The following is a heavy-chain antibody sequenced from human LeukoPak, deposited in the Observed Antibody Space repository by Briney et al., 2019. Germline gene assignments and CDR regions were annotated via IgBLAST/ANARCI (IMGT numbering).Heavy chain of an antibody. D-gene: IGHD3-16*01. CDR2: ISSSGSTI. Sequence: PGGSLRLSCAASGFTFSDYYMSWIRQAPGKGLEWVSYISSSGSTIYYADSVKGRFTISRHNSKNTLYLQMNSLRAEDTAVYYCARQGYLGLFDIWGQGTMVTVSS. V-gene: IGHV3-11*01. J-gene: IGHJ3*02. CDR1: GFTFSDYY. CDR3: ARQGYLGLFDI.